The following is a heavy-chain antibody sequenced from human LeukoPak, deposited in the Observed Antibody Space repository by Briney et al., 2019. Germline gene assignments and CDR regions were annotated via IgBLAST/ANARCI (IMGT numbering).Heavy chain of an antibody. Sequence: ASVKVSFKASGDSFSSDAISWVRQVPGQGYEWVGRIIPILGVTHYPLKFRGRVTINPDKSTGAADMELRSLTSDDTAVYYCATQSSGWHIYYFDHWGQGTLVTVSS. CDR2: IIPILGVT. V-gene: IGHV1-69*04. CDR3: ATQSSGWHIYYFDH. CDR1: GDSFSSDA. J-gene: IGHJ4*02. D-gene: IGHD6-25*01.